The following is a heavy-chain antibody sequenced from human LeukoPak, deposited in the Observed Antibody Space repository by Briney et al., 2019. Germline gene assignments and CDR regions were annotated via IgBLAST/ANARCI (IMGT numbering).Heavy chain of an antibody. V-gene: IGHV3-23*01. CDR2: ISGSGGST. CDR1: GFTFSSYA. CDR3: AKDWVAVVPAAIPKLGMDV. D-gene: IGHD2-2*02. Sequence: PGGSLRLSCAASGFTFSSYAMSWVRQAPGKGLEWVSAISGSGGSTYYADSVKGRFTISRDNSKNTLYLQMNSLRAEDTAVYYCAKDWVAVVPAAIPKLGMDVWGQGTTVTVSS. J-gene: IGHJ6*02.